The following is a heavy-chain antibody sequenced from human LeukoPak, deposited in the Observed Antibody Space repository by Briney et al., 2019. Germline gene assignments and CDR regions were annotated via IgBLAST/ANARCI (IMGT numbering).Heavy chain of an antibody. CDR2: SNPDSGGT. J-gene: IGHJ4*02. Sequence: GASVKLSFKASGYTFPAYYMHWVRQAPGQGLDWLGWSNPDSGGTNYAQKFQGRVTMTRDPSISTAYMELSWLRSDDTAMYYCATSRAQTLAYCGGDCYSGFDYWGQGTLVSVSS. V-gene: IGHV1-2*02. CDR1: GYTFPAYY. D-gene: IGHD2-21*02. CDR3: ATSRAQTLAYCGGDCYSGFDY.